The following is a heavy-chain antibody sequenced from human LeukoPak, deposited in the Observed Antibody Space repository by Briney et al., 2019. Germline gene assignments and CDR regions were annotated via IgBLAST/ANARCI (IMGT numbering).Heavy chain of an antibody. CDR2: IYYSGST. V-gene: IGHV4-31*03. Sequence: PSETLSLTCTVSGGSISSGGYYWSWIRQHPGKGLEWIGYIYYSGSTYCNPSLKSRVTISVDTSKNQFSLKLSSVTAADTAVYYCARDPTPYSGYDSGLDYWGQGTLATVSS. CDR1: GGSISSGGYY. D-gene: IGHD5-12*01. J-gene: IGHJ4*02. CDR3: ARDPTPYSGYDSGLDY.